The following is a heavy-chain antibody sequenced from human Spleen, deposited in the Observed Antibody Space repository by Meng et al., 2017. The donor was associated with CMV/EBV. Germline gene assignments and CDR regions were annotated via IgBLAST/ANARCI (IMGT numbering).Heavy chain of an antibody. J-gene: IGHJ3*02. CDR2: MNPNSGNT. Sequence: ASVKVSCKASGYTFTSYDINWVRQATGQGLEWMGWMNPNSGNTGYAQKFQGRVTMTRNTSISTAYMELSSLRSEDTAVYYCARGKRRYCSSTSCNRSQFAFDIWGQGTMVTVSS. CDR1: GYTFTSYD. CDR3: ARGKRRYCSSTSCNRSQFAFDI. V-gene: IGHV1-8*01. D-gene: IGHD2-2*01.